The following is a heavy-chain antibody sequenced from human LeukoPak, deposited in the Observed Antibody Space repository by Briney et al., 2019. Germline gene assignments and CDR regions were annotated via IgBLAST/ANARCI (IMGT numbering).Heavy chain of an antibody. CDR3: AKDKSYCSSTSCPPDAFDI. CDR1: GFTFDDYA. J-gene: IGHJ3*02. V-gene: IGHV3-9*01. CDR2: ISWNSGSI. Sequence: GGSLRLSCAASGFTFDDYAMHWVRQAPGKGLEWVSGISWNSGSIGYADSVKGRFTISRDNAKNSLYLQMNSLRAEDTALYYCAKDKSYCSSTSCPPDAFDIWGQGTMVTVSS. D-gene: IGHD2-2*01.